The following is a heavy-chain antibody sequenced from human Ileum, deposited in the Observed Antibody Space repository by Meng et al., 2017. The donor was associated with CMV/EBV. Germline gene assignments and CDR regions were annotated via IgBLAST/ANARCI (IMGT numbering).Heavy chain of an antibody. D-gene: IGHD6-13*01. CDR2: IKEDGTEK. CDR3: ARQAGTY. CDR1: GFTFSNYW. Sequence: GGSLRLSCVASGFTFSNYWMSWVRQAPGKGLECVANIKEDGTEKYYVDSVKGRFTISRDNAKNSLYLQMNSLRAEDTAVYYCARQAGTYWGQGTLVTVSS. J-gene: IGHJ4*02. V-gene: IGHV3-7*01.